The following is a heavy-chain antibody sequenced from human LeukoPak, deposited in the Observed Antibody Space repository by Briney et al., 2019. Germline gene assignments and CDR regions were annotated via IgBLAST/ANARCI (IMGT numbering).Heavy chain of an antibody. CDR2: IWYDGSNK. J-gene: IGHJ6*03. V-gene: IGHV3-33*01. CDR1: GFTVSGYG. CDR3: ARPQNYYYYYMDV. Sequence: GGSLRLSWAASGFTVSGYGMQWVRQAPGKGLEWVAVIWYDGSNKYYADSAKGRFTISRDNSKNTLYLQMNSLRAEDTAVYYCARPQNYYYYYMDVWGKGTTVTVSS.